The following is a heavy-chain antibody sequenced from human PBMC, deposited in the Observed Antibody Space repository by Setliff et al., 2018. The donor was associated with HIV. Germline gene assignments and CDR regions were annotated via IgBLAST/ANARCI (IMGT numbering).Heavy chain of an antibody. Sequence: SCTVSNGSISSGTFYWNWIRQPAGKGLEWIGRINTSGSINYNPSLKSRVTISVDKSQNQFSLKLSSVTAADTAVYYCARDFKRYNSPCRFDPWGQGTLVTVSS. J-gene: IGHJ5*02. D-gene: IGHD6-13*01. V-gene: IGHV4-61*02. CDR1: NGSISSGTFY. CDR3: ARDFKRYNSPCRFDP. CDR2: INTSGSI.